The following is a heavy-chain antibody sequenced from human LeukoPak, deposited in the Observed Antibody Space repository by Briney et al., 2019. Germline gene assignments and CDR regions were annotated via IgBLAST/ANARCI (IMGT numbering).Heavy chain of an antibody. CDR1: GESLSDYY. CDR3: ARGVLMVYAGYYYYYYMDV. CDR2: INHSGST. J-gene: IGHJ6*03. D-gene: IGHD2-8*01. V-gene: IGHV4-34*01. Sequence: PSETLSLTCAVYGESLSDYYWSWIRQSPEKGLEWIGEINHSGSTNYNPSLKSRVTISVDTSKNQFSLRLSSVTAADTAVYYCARGVLMVYAGYYYYYYMDVWGKGTTVTVSS.